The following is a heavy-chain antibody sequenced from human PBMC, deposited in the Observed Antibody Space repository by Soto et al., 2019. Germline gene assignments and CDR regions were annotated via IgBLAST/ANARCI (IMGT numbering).Heavy chain of an antibody. CDR2: MNPNSGNT. Sequence: QVQLVQSGAEVKKPGASVKVSCKASGYTFTSYDINWVRQATGQGLEWMGWMNPNSGNTGYAQKFQGRVTMTRNTSISTAYMELSSLRSEDTAVYYCAGGQDSNSYYYYGMDVWGQGTTVTVSS. J-gene: IGHJ6*02. CDR3: AGGQDSNSYYYYGMDV. V-gene: IGHV1-8*01. D-gene: IGHD2-15*01. CDR1: GYTFTSYD.